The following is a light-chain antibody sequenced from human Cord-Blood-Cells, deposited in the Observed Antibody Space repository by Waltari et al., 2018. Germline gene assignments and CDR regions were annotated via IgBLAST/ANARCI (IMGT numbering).Light chain of an antibody. CDR2: DAS. Sequence: DIQMTQSPSTLSASVGDKVPITCRASQRISSWLAWYQQKPGKAPKSLIYDASSLESGVPSRFSGSGSGTEFTLTISSLQPDDFATYYCQQYNSYSLTFGGGTKVEIK. J-gene: IGKJ4*01. CDR1: QRISSW. CDR3: QQYNSYSLT. V-gene: IGKV1-5*01.